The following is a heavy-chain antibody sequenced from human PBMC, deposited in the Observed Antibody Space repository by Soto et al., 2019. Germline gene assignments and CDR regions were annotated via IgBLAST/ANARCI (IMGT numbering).Heavy chain of an antibody. D-gene: IGHD2-21*02. V-gene: IGHV4-4*07. J-gene: IGHJ3*02. Sequence: SETLSLTCTVSGGSISSYYWSWIRQPAGKGLEWIGRINTSGSTNNNPSLKSRVTMSVDTSKNQFSLKLSSETAADTAVYYCARDVVVTAYDAFDIWGRGTMVTV. CDR2: INTSGST. CDR1: GGSISSYY. CDR3: ARDVVVTAYDAFDI.